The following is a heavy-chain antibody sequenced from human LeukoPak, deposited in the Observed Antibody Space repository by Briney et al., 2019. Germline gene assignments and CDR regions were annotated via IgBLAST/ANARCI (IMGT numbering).Heavy chain of an antibody. CDR1: GFTFSKSW. Sequence: GGSLRLSCAASGFTFSKSWMTWVRQAPGKGLEWVASIKEDGSEKYYVDSVKGRFTISRDNAKNSLYLQMNSLRAEDTAVYYCAKDLYCSGGSCYVANGWFDPWGQGTLVTVSS. CDR2: IKEDGSEK. V-gene: IGHV3-7*03. D-gene: IGHD2-15*01. J-gene: IGHJ5*02. CDR3: AKDLYCSGGSCYVANGWFDP.